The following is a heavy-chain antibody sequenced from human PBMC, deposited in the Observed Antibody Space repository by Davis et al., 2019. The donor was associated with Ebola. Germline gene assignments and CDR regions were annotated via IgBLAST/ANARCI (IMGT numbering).Heavy chain of an antibody. CDR2: ISYDGSNR. V-gene: IGHV3-30*04. Sequence: GGSLRLSCAASGFTFSSYAMHWVRQAPGKGLEWVALISYDGSNRNYADSVKGRFTISRDNSKNTLYLQMSSLRAEDTAVYYCARGPSTGNSFSYWGQGTLVTVSS. J-gene: IGHJ4*02. CDR1: GFTFSSYA. D-gene: IGHD6-13*01. CDR3: ARGPSTGNSFSY.